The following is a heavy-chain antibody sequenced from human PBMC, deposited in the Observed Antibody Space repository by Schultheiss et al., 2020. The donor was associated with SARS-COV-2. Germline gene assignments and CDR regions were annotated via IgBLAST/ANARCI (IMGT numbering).Heavy chain of an antibody. CDR2: INHSGST. J-gene: IGHJ4*02. Sequence: SETLSLTCAVYGGSFSGYYWSWIRQPPGKGLEWIGVINHSGSTNYNPSLKSRVTISVDTSKNQFSLKLSSVTAADTAVYYCARHGASSARGAQWRIDYWGQGTLVTVSS. D-gene: IGHD6-19*01. V-gene: IGHV4-34*01. CDR3: ARHGASSARGAQWRIDY. CDR1: GGSFSGYY.